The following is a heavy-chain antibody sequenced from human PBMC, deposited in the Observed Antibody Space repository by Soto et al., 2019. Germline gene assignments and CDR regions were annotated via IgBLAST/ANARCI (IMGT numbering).Heavy chain of an antibody. CDR1: GDSVSSVGFH. CDR2: IYNGGST. CDR3: ARAPVGLDTISYFDY. Sequence: TLSLTCTVSGDSVSSVGFHWAWLRRPPGKGLEWIGYIYNGGSTYYRPSLESRMHMSLDATRSHYSLRLTSVTAADTAVYFCARAPVGLDTISYFDYWGQGKLVTVSS. V-gene: IGHV4-30-4*01. D-gene: IGHD3-3*01. J-gene: IGHJ4*02.